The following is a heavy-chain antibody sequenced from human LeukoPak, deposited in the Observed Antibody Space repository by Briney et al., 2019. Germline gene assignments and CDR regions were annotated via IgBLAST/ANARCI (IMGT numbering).Heavy chain of an antibody. J-gene: IGHJ4*02. D-gene: IGHD3-3*01. Sequence: SETLSLTCAVSGYPINSDYYWGWIRQPPGKGLEWIGSIYRSGNTYYNPSLKSRVTISVDTSKDQSSLKLSSVTAADTAVYYCARPISSQGYFGVVIDWGQGTLVTVSS. CDR2: IYRSGNT. CDR3: ARPISSQGYFGVVID. CDR1: GYPINSDYY. V-gene: IGHV4-38-2*01.